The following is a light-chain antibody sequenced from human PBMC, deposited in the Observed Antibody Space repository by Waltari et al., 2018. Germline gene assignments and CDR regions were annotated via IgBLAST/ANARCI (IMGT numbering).Light chain of an antibody. J-gene: IGLJ2*01. V-gene: IGLV1-51*02. CDR2: EDN. CDR1: RPNIGSPY. Sequence: QSVLTQPPSVSAAPGQQVTISCSGSRPNIGSPYLSWYQQFPGTAPKLLIFEDNKRPSGIPARFSGSKSGTSATLGITGLQTGDDATYYCATWDTSLSFVVFGGGTKLTV. CDR3: ATWDTSLSFVV.